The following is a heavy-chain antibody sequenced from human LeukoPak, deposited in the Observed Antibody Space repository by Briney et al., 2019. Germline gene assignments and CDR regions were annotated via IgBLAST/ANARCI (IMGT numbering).Heavy chain of an antibody. CDR1: GFTFSSYA. D-gene: IGHD5-18*01. CDR3: ARDRSGYST. V-gene: IGHV3-23*01. CDR2: ISGSGGST. J-gene: IGHJ4*02. Sequence: GGSLRLSCAASGFTFSSYAMSWVRQAPGKGLEWVSAISGSGGSTYYADSVKGRFTISRDNAKNSLYLQMNSLRAEDTAVYYCARDRSGYSTWGQGTLVTVSS.